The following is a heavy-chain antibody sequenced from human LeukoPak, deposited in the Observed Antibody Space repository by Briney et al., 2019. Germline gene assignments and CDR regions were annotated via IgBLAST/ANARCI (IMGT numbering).Heavy chain of an antibody. CDR3: ARDQYYSDGSGYPYDI. CDR1: GFSFSIYN. D-gene: IGHD3-22*01. Sequence: GGSLRLSCEASGFSFSIYNMNWVRLAPGNGLEWVSSISGSSSHVWYADSVKGRFTSSRDNAKNSLYLQMSSLRVEDTAVYYCARDQYYSDGSGYPYDIWGQGTMVTVSS. V-gene: IGHV3-21*01. J-gene: IGHJ3*02. CDR2: ISGSSSHV.